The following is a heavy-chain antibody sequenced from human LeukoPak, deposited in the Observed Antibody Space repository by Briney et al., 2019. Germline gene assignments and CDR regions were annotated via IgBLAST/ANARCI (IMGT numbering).Heavy chain of an antibody. CDR2: INSDGSRT. CDR1: GFTFSSNW. V-gene: IGHV3-74*01. CDR3: AREGGDYDDAFDI. D-gene: IGHD4-17*01. Sequence: GSLRLSCAASGFTFSSNWMHWVRQAPGKGLVWVSRINSDGSRTSYVDSVKGRFTISRDNAKNTLYLQMNSLRAEDTAVYYCAREGGDYDDAFDIWGQGTMVTVSS. J-gene: IGHJ3*02.